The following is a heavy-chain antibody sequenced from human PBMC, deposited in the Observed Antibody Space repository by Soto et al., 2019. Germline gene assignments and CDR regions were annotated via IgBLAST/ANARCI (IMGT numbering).Heavy chain of an antibody. J-gene: IGHJ4*02. V-gene: IGHV3-30-3*01. Sequence: QVQLAESGGGMVQPGKSLRLSCAASGFTFIAYSMHWVRQAPGKGLEWVAVISYDGSKEYYADSVKGRFTISRDNSNNTMYLQMNSLRTEDTAVYFCARVLGGEPHYPGPFDFWGQVTLVTVSS. D-gene: IGHD3-16*01. CDR2: ISYDGSKE. CDR1: GFTFIAYS. CDR3: ARVLGGEPHYPGPFDF.